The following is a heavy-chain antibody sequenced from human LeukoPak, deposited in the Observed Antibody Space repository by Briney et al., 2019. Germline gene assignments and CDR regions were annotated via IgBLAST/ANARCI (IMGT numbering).Heavy chain of an antibody. CDR2: ISAYNGNT. CDR1: GSTFTRYY. CDR3: ARGEGSSSPFDY. J-gene: IGHJ4*02. D-gene: IGHD6-13*01. V-gene: IGHV1-18*04. Sequence: ASVKVSCKASGSTFTRYYIHWVRQAPGQGLEWMGWISAYNGNTNYAQKLQGRVTKTTDTSTSTAYMELRSLRSDDTAVYYCARGEGSSSPFDYWGQGTLVTVSS.